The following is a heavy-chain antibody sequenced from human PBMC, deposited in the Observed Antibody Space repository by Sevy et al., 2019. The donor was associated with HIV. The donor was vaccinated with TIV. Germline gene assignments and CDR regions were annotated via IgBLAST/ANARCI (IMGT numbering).Heavy chain of an antibody. CDR1: GGSVSRYY. D-gene: IGHD3-22*01. Sequence: SETLSLTCTVSGGSVSRYYWSWIRQPPGKGLEWIGYIYYSGSTNYNPSLKSRVTISVDTSKNQFSLKLSSVTAADTAVYYCARSSGYYYDRGDYWGQGTLVTVSS. CDR2: IYYSGST. CDR3: ARSSGYYYDRGDY. V-gene: IGHV4-59*02. J-gene: IGHJ4*02.